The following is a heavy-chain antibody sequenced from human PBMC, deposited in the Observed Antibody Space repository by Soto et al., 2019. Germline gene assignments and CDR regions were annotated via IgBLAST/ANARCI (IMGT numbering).Heavy chain of an antibody. CDR3: ASQALTYYDFWSGYSDTAMASY. V-gene: IGHV3-23*01. CDR2: ISGSGGST. Sequence: PGGSLRLSFAASGFNFSSYAMSWFRQAPGKRLEWVSAISGSGGSTYYADSVKGRFTISRDNSKNTLYLQMNSLRAEDTAVYYCASQALTYYDFWSGYSDTAMASYWGQGTLVTASS. CDR1: GFNFSSYA. D-gene: IGHD3-3*01. J-gene: IGHJ4*02.